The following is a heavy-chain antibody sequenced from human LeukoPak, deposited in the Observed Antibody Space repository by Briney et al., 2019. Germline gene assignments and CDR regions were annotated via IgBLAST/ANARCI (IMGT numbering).Heavy chain of an antibody. CDR3: ARHLEMDTAMVNFDY. J-gene: IGHJ4*02. D-gene: IGHD5-18*01. Sequence: PSETLSLTCTVSGGSISSYYWSWIRQPPGKGLEWIGYIYYSGSTNYNPSLKSRVTISVDTSKNQFSLKLSSVTAADTAVYYCARHLEMDTAMVNFDYWGQGTLVTVSS. V-gene: IGHV4-59*08. CDR1: GGSISSYY. CDR2: IYYSGST.